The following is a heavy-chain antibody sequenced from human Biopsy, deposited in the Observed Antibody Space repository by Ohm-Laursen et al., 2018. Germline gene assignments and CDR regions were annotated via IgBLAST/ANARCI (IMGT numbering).Heavy chain of an antibody. J-gene: IGHJ5*01. Sequence: SLRLSCTASGFTFQNAWMSWVRQAPGKGLEWVSSISASSSYIYYADSVKGRFTVSRDNTKNTLYLQMNSLRAADTAIYFCATELLPPGVGGPWLDSWGQGTLVTVS. CDR1: GFTFQNAW. D-gene: IGHD3-10*01. CDR3: ATELLPPGVGGPWLDS. CDR2: ISASSSYI. V-gene: IGHV3-21*06.